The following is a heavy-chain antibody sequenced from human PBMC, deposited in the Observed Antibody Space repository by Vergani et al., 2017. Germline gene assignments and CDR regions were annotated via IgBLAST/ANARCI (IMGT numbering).Heavy chain of an antibody. D-gene: IGHD3-9*01. V-gene: IGHV3-21*01. J-gene: IGHJ6*02. Sequence: EVQLVESGGGLVQPGGSLRLSCAASGFTFSSYTMNWVRQAPGKGLEWVSSISSSSSYIYYADSVKGRFTISRDNAKNSLYLQMNSLRAEDTAVYYCARAYDILTGHYYYYGMDVWGQGTTVTVSS. CDR2: ISSSSSYI. CDR3: ARAYDILTGHYYYYGMDV. CDR1: GFTFSSYT.